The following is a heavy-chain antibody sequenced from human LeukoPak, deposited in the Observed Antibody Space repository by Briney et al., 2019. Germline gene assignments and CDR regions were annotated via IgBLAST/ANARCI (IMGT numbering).Heavy chain of an antibody. CDR2: IYYTGST. Sequence: SETLSLACTVSGVSISSSSYYWGWIRQPPGKGLEWIGTIYYTGSTYYNPSLKSRVTISVDTSKNQFSLKLSSVTAADTAVYYCARQGGAEADYWGQGTLVTVSS. J-gene: IGHJ4*02. D-gene: IGHD3-16*01. CDR1: GVSISSSSYY. CDR3: ARQGGAEADY. V-gene: IGHV4-39*01.